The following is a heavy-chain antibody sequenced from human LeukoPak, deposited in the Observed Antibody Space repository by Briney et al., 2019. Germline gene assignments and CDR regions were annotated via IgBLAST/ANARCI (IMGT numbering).Heavy chain of an antibody. Sequence: GGSLRLSCAASGFTFDDYAMHWVRQAPGKSLEWVSGISWNSGSIGYADSVKGRFTISRDNAKNSLYLQMNSLRAEDTALYYCAKDINDDILTGPNDYWGRGTLVTVSS. CDR1: GFTFDDYA. J-gene: IGHJ4*02. V-gene: IGHV3-9*01. D-gene: IGHD3-9*01. CDR3: AKDINDDILTGPNDY. CDR2: ISWNSGSI.